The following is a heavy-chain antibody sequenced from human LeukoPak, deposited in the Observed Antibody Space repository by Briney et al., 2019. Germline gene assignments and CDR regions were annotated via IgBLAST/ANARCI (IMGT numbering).Heavy chain of an antibody. Sequence: GGCLRLSCAASGFTFDDHAMHWVRQAPGKGLEWVSGISWNSGSIGYADSVKGRFTISRDNAKNSLYLQMNSLRAEDTALYYCAKFHPGTGFDYWGQGTLVTVSS. CDR3: AKFHPGTGFDY. V-gene: IGHV3-9*01. J-gene: IGHJ4*02. D-gene: IGHD6-13*01. CDR1: GFTFDDHA. CDR2: ISWNSGSI.